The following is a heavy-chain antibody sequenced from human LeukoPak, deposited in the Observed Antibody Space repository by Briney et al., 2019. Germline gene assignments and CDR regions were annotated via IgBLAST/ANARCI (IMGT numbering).Heavy chain of an antibody. CDR2: ISSSGSTI. J-gene: IGHJ4*02. CDR3: ARFGPYYYDSSGYYF. CDR1: GFTFTSYS. Sequence: GGSLRLSCAASGFTFTSYSMNWVRQAPGKGLEWVSYISSSGSTIYYADSVKGRFTISRDNAKNSLYLQMNSLRAEDTAVYYCARFGPYYYDSSGYYFWGQGTLVTVSS. D-gene: IGHD3-22*01. V-gene: IGHV3-48*04.